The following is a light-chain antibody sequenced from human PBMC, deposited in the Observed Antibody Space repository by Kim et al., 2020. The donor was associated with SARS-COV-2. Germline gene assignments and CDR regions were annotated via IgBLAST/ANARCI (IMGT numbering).Light chain of an antibody. Sequence: ASVTLTCTLSSGHSSYAIAWHQQQPEKGPRYLMKLNSDGSHNKGDGIPDRFSGSSSGAERYLTISSLQSEDEADYYCQTWDTGIGVFGGGTQLTVL. CDR2: LNSDGSH. V-gene: IGLV4-69*01. CDR3: QTWDTGIGV. J-gene: IGLJ3*02. CDR1: SGHSSYA.